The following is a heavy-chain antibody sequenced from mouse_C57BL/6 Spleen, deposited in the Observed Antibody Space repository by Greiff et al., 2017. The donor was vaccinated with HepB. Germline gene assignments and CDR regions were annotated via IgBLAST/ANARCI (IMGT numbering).Heavy chain of an antibody. J-gene: IGHJ2*01. V-gene: IGHV1-81*01. D-gene: IGHD1-1*01. CDR2: IYPRSGNT. CDR3: ARFITTVSFDY. CDR1: GYTFTSYG. Sequence: QVHVKQSGAELARPGASVKLSCKASGYTFTSYGISWVKQRTGQGLEWIGEIYPRSGNTYYNEKFKGKATLTADKSSSTAYMELRSLTSEDSAVYFCARFITTVSFDYWGQGTTLTVSS.